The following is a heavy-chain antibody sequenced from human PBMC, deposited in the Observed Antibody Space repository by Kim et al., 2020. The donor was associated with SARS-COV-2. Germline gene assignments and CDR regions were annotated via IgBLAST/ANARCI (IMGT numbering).Heavy chain of an antibody. Sequence: GGSLRLSCAASGFSFSNYGMHWVRQAPGRGLECVAVISYDGSIKYYADSVKGRFTISRDNSKNTLYLQINSLRAEDTAVYSCAKENFRTTYYYNGMDVWGQGTTVTVSS. V-gene: IGHV3-30*18. J-gene: IGHJ6*02. CDR3: AKENFRTTYYYNGMDV. CDR2: ISYDGSIK. CDR1: GFSFSNYG. D-gene: IGHD1-1*01.